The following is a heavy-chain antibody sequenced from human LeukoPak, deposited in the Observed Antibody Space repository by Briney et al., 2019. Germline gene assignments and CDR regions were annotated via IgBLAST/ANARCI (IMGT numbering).Heavy chain of an antibody. CDR2: INPNSGGT. CDR3: ARYSSRVVVVAANFDY. CDR1: GYTFTGYY. J-gene: IGHJ4*02. V-gene: IGHV1-2*02. D-gene: IGHD2-15*01. Sequence: ASVKVSCKASGYTFTGYYMHWVRQAPGQGLEWMGWINPNSGGTNYAQKFQGRVTMTRDTSISTAYMELSRLRSDDTAVYYCARYSSRVVVVAANFDYWGRGTLVTVSS.